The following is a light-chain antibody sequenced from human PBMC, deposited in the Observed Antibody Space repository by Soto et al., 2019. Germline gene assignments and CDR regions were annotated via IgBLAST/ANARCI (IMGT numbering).Light chain of an antibody. CDR2: AAS. Sequence: DTQMTQSPSSLSASVGDRVTITCRASQSISSYLHWYQQKPGKSPKLLIYAASSLQSGVPSRFSGRGSGTDFTLTISSLQREDFATYYCQQSFSTPYTFGQGTKLEIK. J-gene: IGKJ2*01. CDR1: QSISSY. V-gene: IGKV1-39*01. CDR3: QQSFSTPYT.